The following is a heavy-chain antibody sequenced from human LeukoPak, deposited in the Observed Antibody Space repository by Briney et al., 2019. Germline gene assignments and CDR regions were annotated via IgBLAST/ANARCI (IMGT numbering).Heavy chain of an antibody. CDR2: ISGSGGST. CDR3: ARTQDLGSGSYYFDY. CDR1: GFTFSSYA. V-gene: IGHV3-23*01. Sequence: GGSLRLSCAASGFTFSSYAMSWVRQAPGKGLEWVSAISGSGGSTYYADSVKGRFTISRDNSKNTLYLQMNSLRAEDTAVYYCARTQDLGSGSYYFDYWGQGTLVTVSS. D-gene: IGHD3-10*01. J-gene: IGHJ4*02.